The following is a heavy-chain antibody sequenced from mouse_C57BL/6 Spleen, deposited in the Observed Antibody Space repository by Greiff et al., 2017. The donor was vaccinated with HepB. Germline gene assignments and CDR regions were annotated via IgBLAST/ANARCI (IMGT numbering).Heavy chain of an antibody. CDR3: ARGGLRRSY. CDR2: IYPGSGNT. CDR1: GYTFTDYY. D-gene: IGHD2-2*01. J-gene: IGHJ2*01. Sequence: VQLQQSGAELVRPGASVKLSCKASGYTFTDYYINWVKQRPGQGLEWIARIYPGSGNTYYNEKFKGKATLTAEKSSSTAYMQLSSMTSEDSAVYFCARGGLRRSYWGQGNTLTVSS. V-gene: IGHV1-76*01.